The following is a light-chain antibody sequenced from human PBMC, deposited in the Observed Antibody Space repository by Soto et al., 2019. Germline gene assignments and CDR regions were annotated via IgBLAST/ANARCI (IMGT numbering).Light chain of an antibody. CDR2: CAS. Sequence: EIVFTQSPGALSLSPGEISTLSCRASQSVSSNYLAWYQQKPGQAPRLLMYCASSRATGIPDRFSGSGSVTDFTLTISRLAPEDFEMYYCQQYGSYPITFGQGTRLEIK. J-gene: IGKJ5*01. CDR1: QSVSSNY. CDR3: QQYGSYPIT. V-gene: IGKV3-20*01.